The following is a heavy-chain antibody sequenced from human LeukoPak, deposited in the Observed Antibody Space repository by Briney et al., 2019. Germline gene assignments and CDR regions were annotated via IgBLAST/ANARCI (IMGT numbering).Heavy chain of an antibody. Sequence: PGRSLRLSCAASGFTFDDYAMHWVRQAPGKGLEWVSGISWNSGSIGYADSVKGRFTISRHNAKTSLYLQMNSLRAEDTALYYCAKALDSSGYSHFDYWGQGTLVTVSS. CDR3: AKALDSSGYSHFDY. CDR2: ISWNSGSI. V-gene: IGHV3-9*01. CDR1: GFTFDDYA. J-gene: IGHJ4*02. D-gene: IGHD3-22*01.